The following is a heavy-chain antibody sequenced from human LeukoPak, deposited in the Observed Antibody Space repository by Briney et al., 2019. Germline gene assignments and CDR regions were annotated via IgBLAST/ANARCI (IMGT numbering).Heavy chain of an antibody. Sequence: PSETLSLTCTVSGGSISSYCWSWIRQPPGKGLEWIGEINHSGSTNYNPSLKSRVTISVDTSKNQFSLKLSSVTAADTAVYYCARGLRSDYWGQGTLVTVSS. CDR2: INHSGST. CDR3: ARGLRSDY. CDR1: GGSISSYC. D-gene: IGHD2-15*01. J-gene: IGHJ4*02. V-gene: IGHV4-34*01.